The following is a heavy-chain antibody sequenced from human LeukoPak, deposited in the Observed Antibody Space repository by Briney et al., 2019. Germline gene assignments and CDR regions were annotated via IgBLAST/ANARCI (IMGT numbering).Heavy chain of an antibody. CDR1: GFTFSASY. V-gene: IGHV3-23*01. J-gene: IGHJ6*03. Sequence: PGGSLRLSCAASGFTFSASYMTWVRQAPGKGLQWVSAISGSAGNTYYADSVKGRFTIARDNSKNTLYLQMSSLTAEDTALYYCVKAAVSARPAEYYYHMDVWGKGTTVTISS. CDR3: VKAAVSARPAEYYYHMDV. D-gene: IGHD6-6*01. CDR2: ISGSAGNT.